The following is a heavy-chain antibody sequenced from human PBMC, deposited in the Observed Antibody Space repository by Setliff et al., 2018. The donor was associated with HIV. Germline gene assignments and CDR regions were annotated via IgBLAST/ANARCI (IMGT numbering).Heavy chain of an antibody. Sequence: SVKVSCKASGGTFSSYAISWVRQAPGQGLEWMGGIIPLFGTADYAQKFQGRLTITADESTSTAYMDLSSLSSEDTAVYYCAACGASAYYYYYMDVWGKGTTVTVSS. CDR1: GGTFSSYA. V-gene: IGHV1-69*13. J-gene: IGHJ6*03. D-gene: IGHD4-17*01. CDR3: AACGASAYYYYYMDV. CDR2: IIPLFGTA.